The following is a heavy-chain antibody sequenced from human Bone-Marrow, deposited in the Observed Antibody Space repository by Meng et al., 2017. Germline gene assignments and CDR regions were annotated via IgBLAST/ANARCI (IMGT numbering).Heavy chain of an antibody. V-gene: IGHV3-33*01. CDR1: GFTFSSYG. Sequence: GESLKISCAASGFTFSSYGMHWVRQAPGKGLEWVAVIWYDGSNKYYADSVKGRFTISRDNSKNTLYLQMNSLRAEDTAVYYCARGNRYGDYPEPMIDYWGQETLVTVSS. J-gene: IGHJ4*02. D-gene: IGHD4-17*01. CDR2: IWYDGSNK. CDR3: ARGNRYGDYPEPMIDY.